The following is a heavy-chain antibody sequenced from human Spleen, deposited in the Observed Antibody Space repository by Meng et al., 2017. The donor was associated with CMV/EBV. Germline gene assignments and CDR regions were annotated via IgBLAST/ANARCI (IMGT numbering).Heavy chain of an antibody. V-gene: IGHV4-30-4*08. CDR3: ARGVGSSSPDLFFDY. CDR1: GGYICSGDYY. D-gene: IGHD6-13*01. Sequence: QLEESGPGLVKPSRTLALTCIVPGGYICSGDYYWSWIRQPPGKGLEWIGYIYYSGSTYYNPSLKSRVTISVDTSKNQFSLKLSSVTAADTAVYYCARGVGSSSPDLFFDYWGQGTLVTVSS. J-gene: IGHJ4*02. CDR2: IYYSGST.